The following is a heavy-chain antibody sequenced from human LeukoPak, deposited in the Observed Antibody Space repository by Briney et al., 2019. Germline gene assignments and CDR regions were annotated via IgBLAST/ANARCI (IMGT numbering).Heavy chain of an antibody. D-gene: IGHD6-13*01. CDR3: AKVPNIGSWYGLFHH. CDR2: ISRDGGST. CDR1: GFAFNNYA. J-gene: IGHJ1*01. Sequence: GGSLRLSCAASGFAFNNYAMHWVRQAPGKGLEWVSLISRDGGSTDYADSVKGRFTISSDNSKNSLFLQMNSLRTEDTALYYCAKVPNIGSWYGLFHHWGQGTLVTVSS. V-gene: IGHV3-43*02.